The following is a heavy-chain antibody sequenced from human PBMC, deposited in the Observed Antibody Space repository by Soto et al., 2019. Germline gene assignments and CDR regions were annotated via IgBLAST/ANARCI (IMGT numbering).Heavy chain of an antibody. J-gene: IGHJ6*02. CDR2: ISYDGSNK. D-gene: IGHD3-22*01. CDR1: GFTFSSYA. Sequence: GGSLRLSCAASGFTFSSYAMHWVRQAPGKGLEWVAVISYDGSNKYYADSVKGRFTISRDNSKNTLYLQMNSLRAEDTAVYYCARAVPMIVVVNRVHGMDVWGQGTTVTVSS. V-gene: IGHV3-30-3*01. CDR3: ARAVPMIVVVNRVHGMDV.